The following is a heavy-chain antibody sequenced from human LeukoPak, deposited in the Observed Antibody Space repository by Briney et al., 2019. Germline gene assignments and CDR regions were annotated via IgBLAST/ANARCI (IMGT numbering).Heavy chain of an antibody. CDR2: ISYDGSNK. D-gene: IGHD6-13*01. J-gene: IGHJ4*02. CDR1: GFTFSSYG. Sequence: PGGSLRLSCAASGFTFSSYGMHWVRQAPGKGLEWVAVISYDGSNKYYAGSVKGRFTISRDNSKNTLYLQMNSLRAEDTAVYYCAKDGGSSSWDDSSTYFDYWGQGTLVTVSS. CDR3: AKDGGSSSWDDSSTYFDY. V-gene: IGHV3-30*18.